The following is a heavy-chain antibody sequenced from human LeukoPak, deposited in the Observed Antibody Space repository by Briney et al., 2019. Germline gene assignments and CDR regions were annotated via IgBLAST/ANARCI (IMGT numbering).Heavy chain of an antibody. Sequence: GGSLRLSCAASGFTFSSYGMHWVRQAPAKGLEWVAFIRYDGSNKYYADSVKGRFTISRDNSKNTLYLQMNSLRAEDTAVYYCAKKPSGGATIGDNWFDPWGQGTLVTVSS. CDR3: AKKPSGGATIGDNWFDP. CDR2: IRYDGSNK. CDR1: GFTFSSYG. V-gene: IGHV3-30*02. D-gene: IGHD1-26*01. J-gene: IGHJ5*02.